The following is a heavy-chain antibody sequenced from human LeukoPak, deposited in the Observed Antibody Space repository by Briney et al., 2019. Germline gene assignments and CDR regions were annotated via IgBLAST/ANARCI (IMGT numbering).Heavy chain of an antibody. D-gene: IGHD2-21*01. V-gene: IGHV1-69*04. J-gene: IGHJ4*02. CDR2: IIPILGIA. Sequence: SVKVSCTASVGTFSSYTISWVRQAPGQWLEWMGRIIPILGIANYAQTFHGRVTITADKSTSTAYMELSSLRSEDTAVYYCARDARGGDSVYWGQGTLVTVSS. CDR3: ARDARGGDSVY. CDR1: VGTFSSYT.